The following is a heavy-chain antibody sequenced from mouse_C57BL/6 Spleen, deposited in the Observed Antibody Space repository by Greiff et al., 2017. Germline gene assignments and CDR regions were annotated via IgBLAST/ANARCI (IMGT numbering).Heavy chain of an antibody. CDR3: TIAPMITRAYYFDY. V-gene: IGHV5-9-1*02. CDR2: ISSGGDSI. CDR1: GFTFSSYA. D-gene: IGHD2-1*01. J-gene: IGHJ2*01. Sequence: EVMLVESGEGLVKPGGSLKISCAASGFTFSSYAMSWVRQTTEKRLEWVAYISSGGDSIYYADTVKGRFTISRDNSRNTRYLQLSSLQSENTAMDYCTIAPMITRAYYFDYGGQGTTLTVSS.